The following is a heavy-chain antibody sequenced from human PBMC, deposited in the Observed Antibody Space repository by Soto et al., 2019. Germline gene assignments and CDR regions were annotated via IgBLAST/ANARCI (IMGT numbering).Heavy chain of an antibody. V-gene: IGHV5-10-1*01. J-gene: IGHJ6*02. CDR2: IDPSDSYT. Sequence: PGESLKISCKGSGYSFTSYWISWVRQMPGKGLEWMGRIDPSDSYTNYSPSFQGHVTISADKSISTAYLQWSSLKASDTAMYYCARHLVPYSNYYYGMDVWGQGTTVTVSS. D-gene: IGHD4-4*01. CDR1: GYSFTSYW. CDR3: ARHLVPYSNYYYGMDV.